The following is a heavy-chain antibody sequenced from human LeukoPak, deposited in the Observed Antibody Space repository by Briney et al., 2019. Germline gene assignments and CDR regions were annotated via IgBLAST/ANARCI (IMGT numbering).Heavy chain of an antibody. CDR2: IWYDGSNK. V-gene: IGHV3-33*08. Sequence: PGGSLRLSCAASGFTFSSYAMSWVRQAPGKGLEWVAVIWYDGSNKYYADSVKGRFTISRDNSKNTLYLQMNSLRAEDTAVYYCARGRREYCSSTSCYRGGVGYYFDYWGQGTLVTVSS. D-gene: IGHD2-2*02. CDR3: ARGRREYCSSTSCYRGGVGYYFDY. CDR1: GFTFSSYA. J-gene: IGHJ4*02.